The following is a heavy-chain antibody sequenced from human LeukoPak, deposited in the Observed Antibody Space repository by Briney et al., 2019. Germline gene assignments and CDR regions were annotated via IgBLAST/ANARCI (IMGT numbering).Heavy chain of an antibody. D-gene: IGHD3-9*01. V-gene: IGHV1-2*02. CDR1: GYTFTGYY. CDR3: ARKSDSYYDILTGYSIFDY. CDR2: INPNSGGI. J-gene: IGHJ4*02. Sequence: ASVKVSCKASGYTFTGYYMHWVRQAPGQGLEWMGWINPNSGGINYAQKFQGRVTMTRDTSISAAYMELSRLRSDDTAVYYCARKSDSYYDILTGYSIFDYWGQGTLVTVSS.